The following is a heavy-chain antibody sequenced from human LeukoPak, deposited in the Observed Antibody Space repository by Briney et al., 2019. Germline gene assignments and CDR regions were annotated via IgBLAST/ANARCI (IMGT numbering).Heavy chain of an antibody. CDR1: GFTFSSYW. CDR3: ARVGVLKYYFDY. Sequence: GGSLRLSCAASGFTFSSYWMYWVRQAPGKGLVWVSRINSGGSSISYADSVKGRFTISRDNAKNTLYLQMNSLRAEDTAVYYCARVGVLKYYFDYWGQGTLVTVSS. V-gene: IGHV3-74*01. D-gene: IGHD2-8*01. J-gene: IGHJ4*02. CDR2: INSGGSSI.